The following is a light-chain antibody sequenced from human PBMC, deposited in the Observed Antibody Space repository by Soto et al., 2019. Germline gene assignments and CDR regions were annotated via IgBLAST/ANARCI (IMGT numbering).Light chain of an antibody. Sequence: DIQMTQSPSSLSASVGDTVTITCRASQGISNYLAWYQQKPGQVPNLLIYAASTLQSGVQSRFSGSGSGTDFTLTISSLRPEDVATYYCQKYNNAPRTFGQGTKVEI. J-gene: IGKJ1*01. V-gene: IGKV1-27*01. CDR2: AAS. CDR1: QGISNY. CDR3: QKYNNAPRT.